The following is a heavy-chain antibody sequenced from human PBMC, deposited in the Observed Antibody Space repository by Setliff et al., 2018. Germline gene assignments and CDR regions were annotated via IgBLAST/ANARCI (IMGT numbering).Heavy chain of an antibody. CDR3: ARSPPTSTYYDFWSGYSYYFDY. CDR2: MNPNSGNT. D-gene: IGHD3-3*01. Sequence: ASVKVSCKASGGTFTSYDINWVRQATGQGLEWMGWMNPNSGNTGYAQKFQGRVTITRDTSASTAYMELSSLRSEDTAVYYCARSPPTSTYYDFWSGYSYYFDYWGQGTLVTVSS. CDR1: GGTFTSYD. J-gene: IGHJ4*02. V-gene: IGHV1-8*03.